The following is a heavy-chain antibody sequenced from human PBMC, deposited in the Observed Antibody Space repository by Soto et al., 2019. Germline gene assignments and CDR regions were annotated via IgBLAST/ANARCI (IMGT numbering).Heavy chain of an antibody. CDR3: ARASNDFWSGYSVDY. CDR1: GGSISGYY. CDR2: IYYSGST. J-gene: IGHJ4*02. D-gene: IGHD3-3*01. V-gene: IGHV4-59*01. Sequence: SETLCLTYTVSGGSISGYYGSWIRQPPGKGLEWIGYIYYSGSTNYNPSLKSRVTISVDTSKNQFSLKLSSVTAADTAVYYCARASNDFWSGYSVDYWGQGTLVTVSS.